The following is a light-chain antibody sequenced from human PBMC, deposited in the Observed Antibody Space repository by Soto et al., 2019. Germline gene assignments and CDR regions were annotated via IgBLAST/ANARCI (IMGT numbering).Light chain of an antibody. CDR2: DAS. Sequence: DIQMTQSPSTLSASVRDRVTITCRASQSIRSWLAWYQQRPGKAPKVLIYDASSLESGVPSRFSGSGSGTEFTLTISSLQPDDFATFYCQQYDSWPWTFGQGTKVDIK. CDR3: QQYDSWPWT. J-gene: IGKJ1*01. V-gene: IGKV1-5*01. CDR1: QSIRSW.